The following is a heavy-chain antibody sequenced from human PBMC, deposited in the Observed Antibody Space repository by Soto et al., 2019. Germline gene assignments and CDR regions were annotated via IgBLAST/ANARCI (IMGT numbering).Heavy chain of an antibody. V-gene: IGHV4-34*01. CDR1: GGSFSGYY. CDR3: ARIHDFWSGSTPFDY. J-gene: IGHJ4*02. Sequence: PSETLSLTCAVHGGSFSGYYWSWIRQPPGKGLEWIGEINHSGSTNYNPSLKSRVTISVDTSKNQFSLKLSSVTAADTAVYYCARIHDFWSGSTPFDYWGQGTLVTVSS. D-gene: IGHD3-3*01. CDR2: INHSGST.